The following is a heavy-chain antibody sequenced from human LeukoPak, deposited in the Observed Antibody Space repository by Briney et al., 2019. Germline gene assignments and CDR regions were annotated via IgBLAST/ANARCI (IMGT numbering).Heavy chain of an antibody. CDR3: AKNIVLMVYAIDY. D-gene: IGHD2-8*01. Sequence: GGSLRLSCAASGFTFSSYGMHWVRQAPGKGLEWVAFIRYDGSNKYYADSVKGRFTISRDNSKNTLYLQMNSLRAEDTAVYYCAKNIVLMVYAIDYWGQGTLVTVSS. J-gene: IGHJ4*02. V-gene: IGHV3-30*02. CDR1: GFTFSSYG. CDR2: IRYDGSNK.